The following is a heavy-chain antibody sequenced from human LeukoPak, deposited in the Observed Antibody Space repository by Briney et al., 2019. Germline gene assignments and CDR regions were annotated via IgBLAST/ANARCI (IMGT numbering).Heavy chain of an antibody. J-gene: IGHJ5*02. Sequence: PGGSLRLSCAASGFTFSSYGMHWVRQAPGKGLEWVAFIRCDGSNKYYADSVKGRFTISRDNSKNKLYLQMNSLRAEDTAVYYCAKEYYGSGSYRMINWFDPWGQGTLVTVSS. CDR1: GFTFSSYG. V-gene: IGHV3-30*02. D-gene: IGHD3-10*01. CDR2: IRCDGSNK. CDR3: AKEYYGSGSYRMINWFDP.